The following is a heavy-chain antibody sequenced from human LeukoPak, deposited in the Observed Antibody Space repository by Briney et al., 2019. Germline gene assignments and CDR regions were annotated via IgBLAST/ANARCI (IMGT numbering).Heavy chain of an antibody. CDR2: IYSSGHT. D-gene: IGHD1-26*01. CDR1: SDSISTSTYY. Sequence: SETLSLTCTVSSDSISTSTYYWGWIRQPPGKGLEWVGSIYSSGHTYYSPPLQNRVTISVDTSKNQFSLKLSSVTAADTAFCYCARHRSPGVGATEYWGQGTLVTVSS. CDR3: ARHRSPGVGATEY. V-gene: IGHV4-39*01. J-gene: IGHJ4*02.